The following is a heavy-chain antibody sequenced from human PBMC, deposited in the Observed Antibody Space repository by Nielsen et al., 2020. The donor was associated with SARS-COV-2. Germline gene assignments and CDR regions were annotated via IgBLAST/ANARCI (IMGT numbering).Heavy chain of an antibody. Sequence: GESLKISCAASGFTISNYGMNWVRQAPGKGLEWVSHMSSSGGTIYYADSVKGRFTISRDNAKNSLYLQMNSLRAEDTAVYYCAALPSSSWYWDYWGQGTLVTVSS. CDR3: AALPSSSWYWDY. CDR2: MSSSGGTI. CDR1: GFTISNYG. D-gene: IGHD6-13*01. J-gene: IGHJ4*02. V-gene: IGHV3-48*03.